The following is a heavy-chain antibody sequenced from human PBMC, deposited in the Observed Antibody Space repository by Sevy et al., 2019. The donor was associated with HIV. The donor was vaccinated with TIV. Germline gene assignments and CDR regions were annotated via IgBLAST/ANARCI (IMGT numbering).Heavy chain of an antibody. J-gene: IGHJ4*02. D-gene: IGHD2-8*01. V-gene: IGHV3-33*01. CDR1: GFAPSTYG. Sequence: GGSLRLSCAASGFAPSTYGMHWVRQAPGKGLEWVAVIGYDGSNKYYADSVKGRFSISRDNSRKTLLLQMDSLRAEDTAVDYCARDPRMYGDYLLAYFDYWGQGTLVTVSS. CDR3: ARDPRMYGDYLLAYFDY. CDR2: IGYDGSNK.